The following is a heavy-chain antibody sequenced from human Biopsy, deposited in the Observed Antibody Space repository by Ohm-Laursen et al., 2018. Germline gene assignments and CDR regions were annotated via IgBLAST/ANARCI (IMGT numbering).Heavy chain of an antibody. Sequence: SSVKVSCKVSGYTFGNYGVSWVRQAPGHGLEWVGRIFPIVGTEDHALKFKDRITINADESTNTAYMELSSLRSEDTAIYYCARGSGSYSRVMDVWGRGTTVIVSS. CDR3: ARGSGSYSRVMDV. J-gene: IGHJ6*02. CDR1: GYTFGNYG. D-gene: IGHD3-10*01. V-gene: IGHV1-69*11. CDR2: IFPIVGTE.